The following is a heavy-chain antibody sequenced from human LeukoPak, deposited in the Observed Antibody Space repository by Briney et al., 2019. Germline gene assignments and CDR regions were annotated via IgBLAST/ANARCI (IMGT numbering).Heavy chain of an antibody. Sequence: PSETLSLTCAVYGGSFSGYYWSWIRQPPGKGLEWIGEINHSGSTNYNPSLKSRVTISVDTSKNQFSLKLSSVTAADTAVYYCARRPSIQLWFNWFDPWGQGTLVTVSS. CDR2: INHSGST. J-gene: IGHJ5*02. CDR1: GGSFSGYY. V-gene: IGHV4-34*01. CDR3: ARRPSIQLWFNWFDP. D-gene: IGHD5-18*01.